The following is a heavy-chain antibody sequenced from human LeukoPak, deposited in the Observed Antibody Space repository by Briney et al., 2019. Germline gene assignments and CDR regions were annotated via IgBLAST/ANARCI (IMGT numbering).Heavy chain of an antibody. CDR1: GFTFSSYA. CDR2: ISNNGGYT. J-gene: IGHJ4*02. D-gene: IGHD4-17*01. V-gene: IGHV3-23*01. CDR3: AKYLYGDYVGTASFGY. Sequence: GGSLRLSCAASGFTFSSYAMSWVRQAPGKGLEWVSAISNNGGYTYYADSVQGRFTISRDNSKSTLCLQMNSLRAEDTAVYYCAKYLYGDYVGTASFGYWGQGTLVTVSS.